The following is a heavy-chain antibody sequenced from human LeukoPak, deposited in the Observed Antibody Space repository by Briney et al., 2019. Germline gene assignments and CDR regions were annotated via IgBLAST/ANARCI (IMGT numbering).Heavy chain of an antibody. CDR3: ARSLSGYYDY. CDR1: GGSISSYY. J-gene: IGHJ4*02. V-gene: IGHV4-4*09. Sequence: SETLSLTCTVSGGSISSYYWSWIRQPPGKGLEWIGYIYTSGSTNYNPSLKSRATISVDTSKNQFSLKLSSVTAADTAVYYCARSLSGYYDYWGQGTLVTVSS. D-gene: IGHD3-22*01. CDR2: IYTSGST.